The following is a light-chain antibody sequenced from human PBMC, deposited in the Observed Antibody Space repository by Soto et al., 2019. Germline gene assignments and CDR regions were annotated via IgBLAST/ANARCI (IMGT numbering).Light chain of an antibody. CDR3: AAWDDSLSGYV. Sequence: QSVLTQPPSASGTPGQRVTISCSGSSSNIGSRYVLWYQQLPGTAPKLLIYKNNQRPSGVPDRFSGSESGTSASQAISGLRSEDEADYYCAAWDDSLSGYVVGTGTKLTVL. V-gene: IGLV1-47*01. J-gene: IGLJ1*01. CDR2: KNN. CDR1: SSNIGSRY.